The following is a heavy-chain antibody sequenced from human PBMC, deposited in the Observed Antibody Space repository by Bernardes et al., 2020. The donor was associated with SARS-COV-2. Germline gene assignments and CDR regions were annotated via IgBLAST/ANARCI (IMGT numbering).Heavy chain of an antibody. D-gene: IGHD1-26*01. Sequence: SLRLSCAASGFTFSSYGMHWVRQAPGKGLEWVAVISYDGSNKYYADSVKGRFTISRDNSKNTLYLQMNSLRAEDTAVYYCAKGYSGSYFTSFDYWGQGTLVTVSS. CDR3: AKGYSGSYFTSFDY. CDR2: ISYDGSNK. J-gene: IGHJ4*02. CDR1: GFTFSSYG. V-gene: IGHV3-30*18.